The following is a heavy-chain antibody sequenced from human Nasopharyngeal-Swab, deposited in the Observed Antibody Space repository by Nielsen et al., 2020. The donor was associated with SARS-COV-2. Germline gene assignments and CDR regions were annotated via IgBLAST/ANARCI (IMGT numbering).Heavy chain of an antibody. D-gene: IGHD6-13*01. Sequence: GESLKISCTASGFSLGEHAMSWVRQAPGKGLEWVGCSRSKVYGATTEYAASVKGRFTISRDDSKSIAYLQMNSLKTEDTALYYFTSYSSTTWSSSQLWGQGTLVTVSS. CDR2: SRSKVYGATT. J-gene: IGHJ1*01. CDR3: TSYSSTTWSSSQL. V-gene: IGHV3-49*04. CDR1: GFSLGEHA.